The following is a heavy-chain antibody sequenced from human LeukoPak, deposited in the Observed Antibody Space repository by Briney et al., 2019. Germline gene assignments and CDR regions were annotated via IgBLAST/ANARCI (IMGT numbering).Heavy chain of an antibody. CDR1: GFTVSSNY. Sequence: PGGSLRLSCAASGFTVSSNYMSWVRQAPGKGLEWVSVIYSGGSTYYADSVKGRFTISRDNSKNTLYLQMNSLRAEDTAVYYCAREVGFGVSYFDYWGQGTLATVSS. D-gene: IGHD3-10*01. CDR2: IYSGGST. J-gene: IGHJ4*02. CDR3: AREVGFGVSYFDY. V-gene: IGHV3-53*01.